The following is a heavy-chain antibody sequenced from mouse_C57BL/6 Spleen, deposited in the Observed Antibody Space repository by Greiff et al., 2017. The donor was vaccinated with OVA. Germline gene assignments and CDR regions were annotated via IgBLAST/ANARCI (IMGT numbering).Heavy chain of an antibody. D-gene: IGHD2-3*01. J-gene: IGHJ2*01. V-gene: IGHV1-80*01. CDR2: IYPGDGDT. CDR3: ARGPIYDGYYTDFDY. Sequence: QVQLQQSGAELVKPGASVKISCKASGYAFSSYWMNWVKQRPGKGLEWIGQIYPGDGDTNYNGKFKGKATLTADKSSSTAYMQLSSLTSEDSAVYFCARGPIYDGYYTDFDYWGQGTTLTVSS. CDR1: GYAFSSYW.